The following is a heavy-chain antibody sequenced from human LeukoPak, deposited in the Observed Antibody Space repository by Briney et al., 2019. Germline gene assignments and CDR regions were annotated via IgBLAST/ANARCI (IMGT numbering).Heavy chain of an antibody. D-gene: IGHD1-26*01. CDR3: AKDLSRQGVGPTTAFDS. J-gene: IGHJ4*02. V-gene: IGHV3-66*01. CDR1: GFTASSNY. Sequence: GGSLRLSCAASGFTASSNYMSWVRQAPGKGLEWVSVIYGGDSTYYADSVKGRFTISRDNSKNTLYLQMNSLRAEDTAVYYCAKDLSRQGVGPTTAFDSWGQGTLVAVSS. CDR2: IYGGDST.